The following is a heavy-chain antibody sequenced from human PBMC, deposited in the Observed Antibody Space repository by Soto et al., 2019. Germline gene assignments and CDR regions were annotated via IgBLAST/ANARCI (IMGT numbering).Heavy chain of an antibody. V-gene: IGHV3-21*01. CDR3: ARGNSRITIFGVVIFPGDP. J-gene: IGHJ5*02. CDR1: GFTFSSYS. Sequence: EVQLVESGGGLVKPGGSLRLSCAASGFTFSSYSMNWVRQAPGNGLEWVSSISSSSSYIYYADSVKGRFTISRDNAKNSLYLQMNSLRAEDTAVYYCARGNSRITIFGVVIFPGDPWGQGTLVTVSS. D-gene: IGHD3-3*01. CDR2: ISSSSSYI.